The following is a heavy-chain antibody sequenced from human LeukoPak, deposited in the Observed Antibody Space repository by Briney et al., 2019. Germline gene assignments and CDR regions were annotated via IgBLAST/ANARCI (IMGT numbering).Heavy chain of an antibody. CDR2: ISSSSSTI. CDR3: ARADGDSEGDVFDI. D-gene: IGHD4-17*01. V-gene: IGHV3-48*01. CDR1: GFTFSSYS. J-gene: IGHJ3*02. Sequence: QPGGSLRLSCAASGFTFSSYSMNWVRQAPGKGLEWVSYISSSSSTIYYADSVKGRFTLSRDNAKNSLYLQMNSLRAEDTAVYYCARADGDSEGDVFDIWGQGTMVTVSS.